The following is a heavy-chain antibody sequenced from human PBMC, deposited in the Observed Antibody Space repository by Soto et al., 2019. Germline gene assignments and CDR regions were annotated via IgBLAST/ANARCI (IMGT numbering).Heavy chain of an antibody. CDR3: ARVLFVVANYYYYMDV. CDR1: GFTFSSYS. V-gene: IGHV3-21*01. J-gene: IGHJ6*03. Sequence: GGSLRLSCAASGFTFSSYSMNWVRQAPGKGLEWVSSISSSSSYIYYADSVKGRFTISRDNAKNSLYLQMNSLRAEDTAVYYCARVLFVVANYYYYMDVWGKGTTVTVSS. D-gene: IGHD2-2*01. CDR2: ISSSSSYI.